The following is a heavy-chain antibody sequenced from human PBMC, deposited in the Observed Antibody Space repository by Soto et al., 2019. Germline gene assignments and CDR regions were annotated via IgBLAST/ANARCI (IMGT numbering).Heavy chain of an antibody. J-gene: IGHJ6*02. CDR1: GYTFTSYA. Sequence: ASVKVSCKASGYTFTSYAMHWVRQAPGQRLEWMGWINAGNGNTKYSQKFQGRVTITRDTSASTAYMELSGLRSEDTAVYYCARGITGTVTYYYGLDVWGQGTKVTVSS. CDR2: INAGNGNT. CDR3: ARGITGTVTYYYGLDV. D-gene: IGHD1-20*01. V-gene: IGHV1-3*01.